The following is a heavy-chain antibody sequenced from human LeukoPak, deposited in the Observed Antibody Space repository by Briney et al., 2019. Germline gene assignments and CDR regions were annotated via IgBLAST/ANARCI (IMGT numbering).Heavy chain of an antibody. CDR1: GFTFSGYW. V-gene: IGHV3-7*01. CDR2: IKQDGSEK. J-gene: IGHJ3*02. Sequence: GGSLRLSCAASGFTFSGYWMSWVRQAPGKGLEWVANIKQDGSEKYYVDSVKGRFTISRDNAKNSLYLQMNSLRAEDTAVYYCARDSTLGAFDIWGQGTMVTVSS. CDR3: ARDSTLGAFDI. D-gene: IGHD3-10*01.